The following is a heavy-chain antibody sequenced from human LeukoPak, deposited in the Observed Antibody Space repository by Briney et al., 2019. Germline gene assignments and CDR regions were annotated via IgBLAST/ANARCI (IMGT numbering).Heavy chain of an antibody. V-gene: IGHV1-24*01. D-gene: IGHD1-1*01. CDR1: GYTLTELS. CDR2: FDPEDGET. CDR3: ATDFLERRGTYDAFDI. J-gene: IGHJ3*02. Sequence: VASVKVSCKVSGYTLTELSMHWVRQAPGKGLEWMGGFDPEDGETIYAQKFQGRVTMTEDTSTDTAYMELSSLRSEDTAVYYCATDFLERRGTYDAFDIWGQGTMVTVSS.